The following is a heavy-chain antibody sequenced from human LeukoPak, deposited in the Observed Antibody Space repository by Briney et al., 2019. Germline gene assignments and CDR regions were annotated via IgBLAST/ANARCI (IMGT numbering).Heavy chain of an antibody. Sequence: GGSLRLSCAASGFTFSSYATHWVRQAPGKGLEWVAVISYDGSNKYYADSVKGRFTISRDNSKNTLYLQMNSLRAEDTAVYYCARVLHPYYYDSSGYYPEAFDYWGQGTLVTVSS. CDR1: GFTFSSYA. D-gene: IGHD3-22*01. CDR3: ARVLHPYYYDSSGYYPEAFDY. V-gene: IGHV3-30*01. J-gene: IGHJ4*02. CDR2: ISYDGSNK.